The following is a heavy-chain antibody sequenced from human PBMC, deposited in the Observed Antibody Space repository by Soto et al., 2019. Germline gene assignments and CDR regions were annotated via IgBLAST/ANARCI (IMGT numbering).Heavy chain of an antibody. V-gene: IGHV3-7*03. D-gene: IGHD1-1*01. CDR1: GFAFSSYW. J-gene: IGHJ4*02. CDR2: INPAGSQK. Sequence: GGSLRLSCAGSGFAFSSYWMSWVRQAPGNGLEWVANINPAGSQKWYVDSVKGRFTISRDNAKNSLYLQMNSLRAEDTAVYYCAKAIGTLSYWGQGTLVTVSS. CDR3: AKAIGTLSY.